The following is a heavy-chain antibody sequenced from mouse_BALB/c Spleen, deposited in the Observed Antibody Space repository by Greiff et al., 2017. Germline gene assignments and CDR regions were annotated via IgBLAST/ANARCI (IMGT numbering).Heavy chain of an antibody. J-gene: IGHJ3*01. D-gene: IGHD2-4*01. CDR3: ARGEAPMITTAWFAY. CDR2: IWAGGST. CDR1: GFSLTSYG. V-gene: IGHV2-9*02. Sequence: GKLVESGPGLVAPSQSLSITCTVSGFSLTSYGVHWVRQPPGKGLEWLGVIWAGGSTNYNSALMSRLSISKDNSKSQVFLKMNSLQTDDTAMYYCARGEAPMITTAWFAYWGQGTLVTVSA.